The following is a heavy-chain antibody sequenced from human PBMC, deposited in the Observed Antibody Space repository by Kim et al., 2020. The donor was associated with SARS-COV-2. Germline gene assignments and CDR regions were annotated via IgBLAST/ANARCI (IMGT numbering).Heavy chain of an antibody. CDR2: INPSGGST. CDR3: ARDRGYDILTGYYGRPYYFDY. D-gene: IGHD3-9*01. CDR1: GYTFTSYY. Sequence: ASVKVSCKASGYTFTSYYMHWVRQAPGQGLEWMGIINPSGGSTSYAQKFQGRVTMTRDTSTSTVYMELSSLRSEDTAVYYCARDRGYDILTGYYGRPYYFDYWGQGTLVTVSS. V-gene: IGHV1-46*01. J-gene: IGHJ4*02.